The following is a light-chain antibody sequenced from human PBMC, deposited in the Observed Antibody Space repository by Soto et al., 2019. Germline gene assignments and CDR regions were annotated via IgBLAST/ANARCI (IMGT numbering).Light chain of an antibody. J-gene: IGLJ2*01. V-gene: IGLV1-44*01. CDR3: PAWDARLNALV. Sequence: QSVLTQTPSASGTPGQRVSISCSGSSTNIGRNTVIWYQQVPRTTPKVLIYSKSQRHSGGPDGFSGSTSGTSASLAISGVQHDDEGDYYCPAWDARLNALVFVGGTKVTVL. CDR1: STNIGRNT. CDR2: SKS.